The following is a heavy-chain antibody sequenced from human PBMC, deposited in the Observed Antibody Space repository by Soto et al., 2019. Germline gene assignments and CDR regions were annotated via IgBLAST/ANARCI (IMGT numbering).Heavy chain of an antibody. CDR3: VRIGVSSGHESPDFDS. CDR2: ISGFNGNT. CDR1: GYTFNFYG. D-gene: IGHD3-16*01. V-gene: IGHV1-18*01. Sequence: QVQLVQSGAEVKKPGASVKVSCKASGYTFNFYGITWVRQAPGQGLEWMGWISGFNGNTNYAADLQGRVTMTTDTSTSTVYMELRGLRSDDTAVYYCVRIGVSSGHESPDFDSWGQGTLVTVSS. J-gene: IGHJ4*02.